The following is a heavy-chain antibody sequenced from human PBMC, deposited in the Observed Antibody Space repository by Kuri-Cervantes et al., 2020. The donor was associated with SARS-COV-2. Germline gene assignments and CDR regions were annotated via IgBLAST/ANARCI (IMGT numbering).Heavy chain of an antibody. D-gene: IGHD3-9*01. Sequence: ETLSLTCAASGFTFSSYSMNWVRQAPGKGLEWVSYICSSSSTKYYADTVKGRFTISRDNAKNSLYLQMNSLRDEDTAVYYRARQYYDNLAGYYLDGMDVWGKGTTVTVSS. CDR3: ARQYYDNLAGYYLDGMDV. J-gene: IGHJ6*04. V-gene: IGHV3-48*02. CDR1: GFTFSSYS. CDR2: ICSSSSTK.